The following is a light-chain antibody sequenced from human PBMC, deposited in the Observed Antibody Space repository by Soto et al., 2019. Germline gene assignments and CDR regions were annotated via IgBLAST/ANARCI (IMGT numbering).Light chain of an antibody. CDR2: XAS. CDR3: LQYGRCIT. CDR1: HSVNNSY. Sequence: VGTHAPDALSLSLGERATLGXRPSHSVNNSYLAWYQQKTXKAPXXXIYXASSRDTGIPDRFSGSGCGTDFTIRIRGLEAKATVLFCWLQYGRCITFGQGTRVEI. J-gene: IGKJ5*01. V-gene: IGKV3-20*01.